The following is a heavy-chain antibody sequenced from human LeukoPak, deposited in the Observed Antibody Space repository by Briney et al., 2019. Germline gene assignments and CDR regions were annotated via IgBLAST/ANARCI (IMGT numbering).Heavy chain of an antibody. V-gene: IGHV3-23*01. Sequence: PGGSLSLSCATSGFIFSTYELSWVRQAPGKGLEWASSIIGSGGSKYHADPVKGRFTISRDSSKNTLYLQMNSLRAEDTAIYYCARVIRAAPGKGYFDYWGQGTLVTVSS. CDR2: IIGSGGSK. CDR1: GFIFSTYE. J-gene: IGHJ4*02. CDR3: ARVIRAAPGKGYFDY. D-gene: IGHD6-13*01.